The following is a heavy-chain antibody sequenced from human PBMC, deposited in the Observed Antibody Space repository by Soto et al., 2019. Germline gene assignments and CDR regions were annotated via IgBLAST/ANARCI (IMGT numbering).Heavy chain of an antibody. J-gene: IGHJ4*02. D-gene: IGHD3-10*01. CDR2: MYYSGST. CDR1: GGSISSGGYY. Sequence: QVQLQESGPGLVKPSQTLSLTCTVSGGSISSGGYYWSWIRQHPGKGLEWIGYMYYSGSTYYNPSLKSRVTRSVDTAKTQFSLELSSVTAADTAVYYCARDLYVSGSYYGYWGQGTLVTVSS. V-gene: IGHV4-31*03. CDR3: ARDLYVSGSYYGY.